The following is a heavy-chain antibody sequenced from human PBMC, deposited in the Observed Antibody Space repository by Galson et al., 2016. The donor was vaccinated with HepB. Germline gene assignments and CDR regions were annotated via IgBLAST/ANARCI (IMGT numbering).Heavy chain of an antibody. CDR1: GFDSSNYV. Sequence: SLRLSCAASGFDSSNYVLHWVRQAPGPGLEWLSRLPTDAYPPTYADSVRGRFTISRDNAKNTLYLQMNSLRADETAVYYCTRDLNFLLFDYWGQGALVTVSS. V-gene: IGHV3-74*03. CDR2: LPTDAYPP. CDR3: TRDLNFLLFDY. D-gene: IGHD2/OR15-2a*01. J-gene: IGHJ4*02.